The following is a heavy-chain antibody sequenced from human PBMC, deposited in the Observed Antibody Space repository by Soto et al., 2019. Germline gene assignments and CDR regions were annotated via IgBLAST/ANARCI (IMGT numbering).Heavy chain of an antibody. D-gene: IGHD2-15*01. CDR2: INTNTGNP. CDR1: GYTFTSYA. V-gene: IGHV7-4-1*01. Sequence: ASVKVSCKASGYTFTSYAMNWVRQAPGQGLEWMGWINTNTGNPTYAQGFTGRFVLSLDTSVSTAYLQICSLKAEDTAVYYCARVGEYCSGGSCYSDAFDIWGQGTMVTVS. CDR3: ARVGEYCSGGSCYSDAFDI. J-gene: IGHJ3*02.